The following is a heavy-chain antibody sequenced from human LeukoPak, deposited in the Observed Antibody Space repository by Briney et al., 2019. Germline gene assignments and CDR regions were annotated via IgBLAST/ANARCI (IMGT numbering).Heavy chain of an antibody. J-gene: IGHJ6*02. CDR2: INSDGSIT. CDR3: ARGRYYGMDV. CDR1: GFTFSTFW. Sequence: GGSLRLSCAASGFTFSTFWMHWVRQAPGKGLVWVSGINSDGSITTYADSVKGRFTISRDNAENTLYPQMNSLRAEDTAVYYCARGRYYGMDVWGQGTTVTVSS. V-gene: IGHV3-74*03.